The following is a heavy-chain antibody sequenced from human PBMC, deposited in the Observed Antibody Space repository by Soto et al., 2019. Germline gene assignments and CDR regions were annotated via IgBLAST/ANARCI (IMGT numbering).Heavy chain of an antibody. CDR1: GGSFSGYY. D-gene: IGHD4-17*01. J-gene: IGHJ4*02. CDR2: INHSGST. V-gene: IGHV4-34*01. Sequence: SETLSLTCAVYGGSFSGYYWRLIRQPPGKGLECIWEINHSGSTNYNPSLKSRVTISVDTSKNQFSLKLSSVTAADTAVYYCARIRTTVTTDPFDYWGQGTLVNVSS. CDR3: ARIRTTVTTDPFDY.